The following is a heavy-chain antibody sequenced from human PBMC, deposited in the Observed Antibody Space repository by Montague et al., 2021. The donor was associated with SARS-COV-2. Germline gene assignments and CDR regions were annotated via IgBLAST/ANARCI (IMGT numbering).Heavy chain of an antibody. CDR2: INHSGST. CDR3: ARGPHAPLDY. V-gene: IGHV4-34*01. Sequence: SETLSLTCAVYGGSFSGYYWSWIRQPPGKGLEWIGEINHSGSTNYNPSLKSRVTISVDTSKNQFSLKLSSVTAADTAVYYCARGPHAPLDYWGQGTLVTVSS. CDR1: GGSFSGYY. J-gene: IGHJ4*02.